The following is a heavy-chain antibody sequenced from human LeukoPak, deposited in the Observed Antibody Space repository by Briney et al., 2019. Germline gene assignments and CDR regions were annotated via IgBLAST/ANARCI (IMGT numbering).Heavy chain of an antibody. CDR2: IYSGGST. D-gene: IGHD3-10*01. CDR1: GFTVSSNY. CDR3: ARATHYYAPDY. V-gene: IGHV3-53*05. J-gene: IGHJ4*02. Sequence: GGSLRLSCAASGFTVSSNYMSWVRQAPGKGLEWVSVIYSGGSTYYADSVKGRFTISRDNSKNTLYLQMNSLRAEDTAVYYCARATHYYAPDYWGQGTLVTVSS.